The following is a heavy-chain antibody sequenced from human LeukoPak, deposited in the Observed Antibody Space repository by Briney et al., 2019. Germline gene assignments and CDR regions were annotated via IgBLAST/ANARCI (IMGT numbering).Heavy chain of an antibody. D-gene: IGHD3-10*01. J-gene: IGHJ4*02. CDR2: INHSGST. CDR3: ARGLRKAYYGSGSSFDY. V-gene: IGHV4-34*01. Sequence: SETLSLTCAVYGGSFSGYYWSWIRQPPGKGLEWIGEINHSGSTNYNPSLKSRVTISVDTSKNQFSLKLSSVTAADTAVYYRARGLRKAYYGSGSSFDYWGQGTLVTVSS. CDR1: GGSFSGYY.